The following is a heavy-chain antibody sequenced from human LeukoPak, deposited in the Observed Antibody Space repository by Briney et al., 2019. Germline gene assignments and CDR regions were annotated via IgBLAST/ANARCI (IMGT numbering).Heavy chain of an antibody. Sequence: GGSLRLSCAASGFTFSSYGMHWVRQAPGKGLEWVAFIRYDGSNKYYADSVKGRFTISRDNSKNTLYLQMNSLRAEDTAVYYCAKGRCSGGSCYRRPYNWFDPWGQGTLVTVSS. CDR2: IRYDGSNK. V-gene: IGHV3-30*02. D-gene: IGHD2-15*01. J-gene: IGHJ5*02. CDR1: GFTFSSYG. CDR3: AKGRCSGGSCYRRPYNWFDP.